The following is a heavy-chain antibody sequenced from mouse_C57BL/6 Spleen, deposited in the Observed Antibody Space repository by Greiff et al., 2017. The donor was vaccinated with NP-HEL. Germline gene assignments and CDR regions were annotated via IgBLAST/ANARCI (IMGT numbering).Heavy chain of an antibody. J-gene: IGHJ3*01. D-gene: IGHD2-4*01. CDR2: IDPSDSYT. Sequence: QVQLQQPGAELVMPGASVKLSCKASGYTFTSYWMHWVKQRPGQGLEWIGEIDPSDSYTNYNQKFKGKSTLTVDKSSSTAYMQLSSLTSEDSAVYYCARRGIYYDYEFANWGQGTLVTVSA. CDR3: ARRGIYYDYEFAN. CDR1: GYTFTSYW. V-gene: IGHV1-69*01.